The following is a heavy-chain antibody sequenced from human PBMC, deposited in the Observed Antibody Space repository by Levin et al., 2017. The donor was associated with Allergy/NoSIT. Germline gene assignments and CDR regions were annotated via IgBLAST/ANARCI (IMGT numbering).Heavy chain of an antibody. Sequence: LSLTCAASGFIFSDYGMVWVRQAPGKGLEWVALIWYDGSNKYYADSVKGRFTISRDNSKNTLSLQMNSLRADDTAVYYCAKSPGIATTGTSYSYGMDVWGQGTTVTVSS. J-gene: IGHJ6*02. CDR2: IWYDGSNK. CDR1: GFIFSDYG. CDR3: AKSPGIATTGTSYSYGMDV. V-gene: IGHV3-33*06. D-gene: IGHD6-13*01.